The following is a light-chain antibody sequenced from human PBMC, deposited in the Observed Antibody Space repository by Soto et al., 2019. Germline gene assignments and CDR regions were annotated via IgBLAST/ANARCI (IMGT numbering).Light chain of an antibody. V-gene: IGLV2-23*01. CDR2: EGS. CDR1: SSDVGSYNL. J-gene: IGLJ1*01. CDR3: CSYAGTVYV. Sequence: QSLLNQPSYVYRSPGQSITITNTGTSSDVGSYNLVSWYQQHPGKAPKLMIYEGSKRPSGVSNRFSGSKSGNTASLTISGLQAEDEADYYCCSYAGTVYVFGTGTKVTVL.